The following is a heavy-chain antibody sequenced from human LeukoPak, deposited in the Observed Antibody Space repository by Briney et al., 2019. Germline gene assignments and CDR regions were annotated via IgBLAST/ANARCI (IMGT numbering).Heavy chain of an antibody. CDR3: ARDSGQWLANVGD. CDR2: ISPNSGGT. Sequence: ASVKVSFKASGYTLTSNYMHWLRQAPGQGLEWMGWISPNSGGTDYAQKFQGRVTMTRETSISTAYLELSSLRSDDTAVYFCARDSGQWLANVGDWGQGTLVTVS. D-gene: IGHD6-19*01. J-gene: IGHJ4*02. CDR1: GYTLTSNY. V-gene: IGHV1-2*02.